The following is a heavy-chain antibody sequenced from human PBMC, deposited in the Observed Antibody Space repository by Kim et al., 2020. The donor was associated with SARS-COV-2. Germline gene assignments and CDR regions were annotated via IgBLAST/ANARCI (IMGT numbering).Heavy chain of an antibody. V-gene: IGHV4-39*01. Sequence: YYNPSLNSRVIMSVDTSKNQFSLRLTSVSAADTAVYYCARHFRAKDWFDTWGQGTLVTVSS. J-gene: IGHJ5*02. CDR3: ARHFRAKDWFDT.